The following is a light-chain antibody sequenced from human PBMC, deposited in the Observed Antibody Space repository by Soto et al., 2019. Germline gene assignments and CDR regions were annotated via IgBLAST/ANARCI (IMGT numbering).Light chain of an antibody. V-gene: IGLV1-47*01. CDR3: AAWDGSMSGWV. Sequence: QSVLTQPPSASGTPGQRVTISCSGSSSNIETNYVYWYQQLPGTAPKVLIYRNNQRPSRVPDRFSASTSGTSASLAISGLRSEDEAAYYCAAWDGSMSGWVFGGGTKLTVL. J-gene: IGLJ3*02. CDR2: RNN. CDR1: SSNIETNY.